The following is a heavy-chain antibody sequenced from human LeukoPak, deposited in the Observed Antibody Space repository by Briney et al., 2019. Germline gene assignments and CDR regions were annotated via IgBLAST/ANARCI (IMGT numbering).Heavy chain of an antibody. Sequence: GGSLRLSCAASGFTFSDYYMSWIRQAPGKGLEWVSYISSSGNTIFYADSVKGRFTISRDNAKNSLYLQMNSLRAEDTAVYCGARGSGYYDYDYWGQGTLVTVSS. D-gene: IGHD3-22*01. V-gene: IGHV3-11*04. CDR2: ISSSGNTI. CDR3: ARGSGYYDYDY. J-gene: IGHJ4*02. CDR1: GFTFSDYY.